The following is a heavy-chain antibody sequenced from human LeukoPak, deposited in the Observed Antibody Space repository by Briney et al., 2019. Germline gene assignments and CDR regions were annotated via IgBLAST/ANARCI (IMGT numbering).Heavy chain of an antibody. Sequence: GGSLRLSCAASRFTFSSYGMHWVRQTPGKGLEWVAFIRHDGSYQQYVDSVKGRFTVSRDNSKDTVYLQMNSLRTEDTAVYNCAKNRDSSDYPRDFDYWGQGTLVTVSS. CDR1: RFTFSSYG. D-gene: IGHD3-22*01. CDR2: IRHDGSYQ. CDR3: AKNRDSSDYPRDFDY. J-gene: IGHJ4*02. V-gene: IGHV3-30*02.